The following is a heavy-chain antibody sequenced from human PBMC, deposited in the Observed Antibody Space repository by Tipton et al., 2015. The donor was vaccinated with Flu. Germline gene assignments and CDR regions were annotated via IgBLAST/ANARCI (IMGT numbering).Heavy chain of an antibody. Sequence: TLSLTCTVSGGSISSYYWSWIRQPPGKGLEWIGYIYYSGSTNYNPSLKSRVTISVDTSKNQFSLKLSSVTAADTAVYYCARGGFYRLYYFDYWGQGTLVTVSS. J-gene: IGHJ4*02. CDR3: ARGGFYRLYYFDY. D-gene: IGHD2/OR15-2a*01. V-gene: IGHV4-59*12. CDR2: IYYSGST. CDR1: GGSISSYY.